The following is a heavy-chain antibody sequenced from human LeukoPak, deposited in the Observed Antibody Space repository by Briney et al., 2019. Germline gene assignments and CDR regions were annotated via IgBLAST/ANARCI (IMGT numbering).Heavy chain of an antibody. CDR3: ATGARNGSGSYYPYYYYGMDV. Sequence: ASVKVSCKVSGYTLTELSMHWVRQAPGKGLEWMGGFDPEDGGTIYAQKFQGRVTMTEDTSTDTAYMELSSLRSEDTAVYYCATGARNGSGSYYPYYYYGMDVWGQGTTVTVSS. CDR1: GYTLTELS. J-gene: IGHJ6*02. CDR2: FDPEDGGT. D-gene: IGHD1-26*01. V-gene: IGHV1-24*01.